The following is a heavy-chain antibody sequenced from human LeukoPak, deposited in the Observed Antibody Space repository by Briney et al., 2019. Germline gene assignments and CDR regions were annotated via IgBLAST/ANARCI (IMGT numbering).Heavy chain of an antibody. J-gene: IGHJ4*02. CDR3: ARRAYSSGYYFFDY. CDR1: GGSISSYF. Sequence: PSETLSLTCTVSGGSISSYFWNWIRQPPGKGPEWIGYIYYSASTNYNPSLKSRVTISIDTSKNQFSLKLSSVTAADTAVYYCARRAYSSGYYFFDYWGQGTLVTVSS. V-gene: IGHV4-59*01. CDR2: IYYSAST. D-gene: IGHD3-22*01.